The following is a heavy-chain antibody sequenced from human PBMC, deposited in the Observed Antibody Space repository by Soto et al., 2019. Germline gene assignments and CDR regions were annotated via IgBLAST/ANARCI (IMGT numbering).Heavy chain of an antibody. V-gene: IGHV1-24*01. CDR2: FDPEDGET. CDR3: ATSYGVLVPAAITRDYYYGMDV. Sequence: QVQLVQSGAEVKKPGASVKVSCKVSGYTLTELSMHWVRQAPGKGLEWMGGFDPEDGETIYAQKFQGRVTMTEDTSTDTAYMELSSLRSEDTAVYYCATSYGVLVPAAITRDYYYGMDVWGQGTTVTVSS. CDR1: GYTLTELS. J-gene: IGHJ6*02. D-gene: IGHD2-2*01.